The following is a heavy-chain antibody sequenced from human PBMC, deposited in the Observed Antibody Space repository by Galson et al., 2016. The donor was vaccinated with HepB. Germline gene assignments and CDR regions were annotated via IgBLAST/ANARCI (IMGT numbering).Heavy chain of an antibody. J-gene: IGHJ4*02. CDR2: IYYRGNT. CDR1: GDSVSNSDYY. V-gene: IGHV4-39*01. D-gene: IGHD1-26*01. CDR3: ARHRLYSGTYSRFDY. Sequence: SETLSLTCTVSGDSVSNSDYYWGWVRQSPGKGLQWIGTIYYRGNTYYNPSLKSRVTLSVNTSTNQFFLSLSSVTAADTAVYFCARHRLYSGTYSRFDYWGQGTLITVSS.